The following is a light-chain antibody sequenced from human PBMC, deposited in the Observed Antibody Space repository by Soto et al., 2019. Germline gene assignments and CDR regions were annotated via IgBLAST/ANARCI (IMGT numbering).Light chain of an antibody. CDR3: QQYGGTPPIT. CDR1: QTISSW. Sequence: DIQMTQSPSTLSGSVGDRVTITCRASQTISSWLAWYQQKPGKAPKLLVYSASTLQSGVPSRFSGSGSGPDFTLTISRLEPEDFAVYYCQQYGGTPPITFGQGTRLEIK. V-gene: IGKV1-5*01. CDR2: SAS. J-gene: IGKJ5*01.